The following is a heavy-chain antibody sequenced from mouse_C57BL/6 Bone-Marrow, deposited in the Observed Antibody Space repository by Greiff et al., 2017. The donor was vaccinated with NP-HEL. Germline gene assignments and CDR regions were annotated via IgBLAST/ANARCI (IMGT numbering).Heavy chain of an antibody. CDR1: GYTFTSYW. CDR3: TKGDYEYYFDY. CDR2: IYPGNSDT. J-gene: IGHJ2*01. V-gene: IGHV1-5*01. D-gene: IGHD2-4*01. Sequence: VQLQQSGTVLARPGASVKMSCKTSGYTFTSYWMHWVKQRPGQGLEWIGAIYPGNSDTSYNQKFKGKAKQTAVTTASTAYMELSSLTNEDSAVYYCTKGDYEYYFDYWGQGTTLTVSS.